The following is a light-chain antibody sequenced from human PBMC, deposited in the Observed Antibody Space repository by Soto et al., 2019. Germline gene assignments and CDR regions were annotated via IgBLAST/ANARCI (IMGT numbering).Light chain of an antibody. J-gene: IGLJ2*01. Sequence: SYDLTQPPSVSVAPGQTARITCGGDNLRDLGVQWYQQKPGQAPVLVIHHDGDRPPGIPERFSGSNSGNTATLVISSVDPGDEADYHCQVWHSSSVQVVFGGGTKLTVL. CDR3: QVWHSSSVQVV. CDR1: NLRDLG. CDR2: HDG. V-gene: IGLV3-21*04.